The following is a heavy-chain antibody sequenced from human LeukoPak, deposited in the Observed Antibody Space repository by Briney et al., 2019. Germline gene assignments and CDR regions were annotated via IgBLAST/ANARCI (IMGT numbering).Heavy chain of an antibody. V-gene: IGHV4-59*01. D-gene: IGHD5-18*01. Sequence: PSETLSLTCTVSGGSISSYYRSWIRQPPGKGLEWIGYIYYSGSTNYNPSLKSRVTISVDTSKNQFSLKLSSVTAADTAVYYCARDRIQLWYTGPKFDYWGQGTLVTVSS. J-gene: IGHJ4*02. CDR3: ARDRIQLWYTGPKFDY. CDR2: IYYSGST. CDR1: GGSISSYY.